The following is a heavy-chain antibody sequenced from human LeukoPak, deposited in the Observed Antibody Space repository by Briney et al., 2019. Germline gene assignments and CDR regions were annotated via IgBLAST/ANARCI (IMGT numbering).Heavy chain of an antibody. J-gene: IGHJ6*04. CDR3: AELGITMIGGV. D-gene: IGHD3-10*02. CDR1: GFTFSTYG. CDR2: ISYDGSNK. V-gene: IGHV3-30*18. Sequence: GGSLRLSCAASGFTFSTYGMHWVRQAPGKGLEWVAVISYDGSNKYYADSVKGRFTISRDNSKNTLYLQMNSLRAEDTAVYYCAELGITMIGGVWGKGTTVTISS.